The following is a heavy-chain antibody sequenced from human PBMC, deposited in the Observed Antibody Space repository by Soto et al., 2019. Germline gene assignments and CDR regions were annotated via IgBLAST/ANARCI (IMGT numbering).Heavy chain of an antibody. CDR2: IIPIFGTA. Sequence: ASVKVCCKASGGTFSSYAISWVRQAPGQGLEWMGGIIPIFGTANYAQKFQGRVTITADESTSTAYMELSSLRSEDTAVYYCARYGAARLYYYYGMDVWGQGTTVTVSS. J-gene: IGHJ6*02. CDR3: ARYGAARLYYYYGMDV. V-gene: IGHV1-69*13. CDR1: GGTFSSYA. D-gene: IGHD6-6*01.